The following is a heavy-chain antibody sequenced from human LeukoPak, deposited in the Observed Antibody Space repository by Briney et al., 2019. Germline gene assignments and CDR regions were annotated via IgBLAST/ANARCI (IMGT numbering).Heavy chain of an antibody. D-gene: IGHD3-22*01. CDR1: GGSLSGYY. Sequence: PSESLSPTCAVYGGSLSGYYWSWIRQPPGKGLEWIGEINHSGSTNYNPSLKSRVTISVDTSKNQFSLKLSSVTAADTAVYYCARGNSDPHYYDSSGHLAPGWGQGTLVTVSS. CDR3: ARGNSDPHYYDSSGHLAPG. J-gene: IGHJ4*02. CDR2: INHSGST. V-gene: IGHV4-34*01.